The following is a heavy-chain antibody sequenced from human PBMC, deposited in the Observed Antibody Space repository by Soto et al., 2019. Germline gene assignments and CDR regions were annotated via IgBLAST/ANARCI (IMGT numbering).Heavy chain of an antibody. Sequence: QIALKESGPALVKPTQTLTLTCSFSGFSLTTNGVGVGWIRQPPGKALEWLAIFFWDDDTRYSLSLKSRLTITKDASRNQVVLTMTNMAPVDTGTYYCARSRAAWTNAFDVGGQGTLVSVSS. V-gene: IGHV2-5*02. CDR1: GFSLTTNGVG. D-gene: IGHD3-10*01. J-gene: IGHJ3*01. CDR2: FFWDDDT. CDR3: ARSRAAWTNAFDV.